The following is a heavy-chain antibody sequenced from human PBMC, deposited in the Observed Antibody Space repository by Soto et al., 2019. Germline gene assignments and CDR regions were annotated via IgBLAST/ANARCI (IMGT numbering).Heavy chain of an antibody. Sequence: SGPTLVKPTQTLTLTCTFSGFSLSTSGVGVGWIRQPPGKALEWLALIYWDDDKRYSPSLKSRLTITKDTSKNQVVLTMTNMDPVDTATYYCAHSQGYQQLVPYYYYYMDVWGKGTTVTVSS. J-gene: IGHJ6*03. CDR1: GFSLSTSGVG. CDR3: AHSQGYQQLVPYYYYYMDV. V-gene: IGHV2-5*02. CDR2: IYWDDDK. D-gene: IGHD6-13*01.